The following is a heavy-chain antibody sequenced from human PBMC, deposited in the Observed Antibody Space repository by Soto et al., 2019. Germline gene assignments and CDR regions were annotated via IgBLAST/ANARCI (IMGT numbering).Heavy chain of an antibody. CDR1: GGCISSYY. V-gene: IGHV4-59*01. CDR3: ARTDFWSGYLAQDV. J-gene: IGHJ6*02. D-gene: IGHD3-3*01. Sequence: XATLSLTCTVSGGCISSYYWSWIRQPPGKGLEWIGYIYYSGSTNYNPSLKSRVTISVDTSKNQFSLKLSSVTAADTAVYYCARTDFWSGYLAQDVWGQGTTVTVSS. CDR2: IYYSGST.